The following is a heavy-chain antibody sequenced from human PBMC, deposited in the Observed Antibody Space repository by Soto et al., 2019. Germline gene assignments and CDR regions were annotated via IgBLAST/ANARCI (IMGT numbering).Heavy chain of an antibody. J-gene: IGHJ4*02. CDR3: ARDEGGATAPFDY. V-gene: IGHV1-69*12. CDR2: IIPIFGTA. D-gene: IGHD2-21*01. CDR1: GGTFSSYA. Sequence: QDQLVQSGAEVKKPGSSVKVSCKASGGTFSSYAICWVRQAPGQGHEWMGGIIPIFGTANYAQKFQGRVAITADESTSTAYMELSSLRSEDTAVYYCARDEGGATAPFDYWGQGTLVTVSS.